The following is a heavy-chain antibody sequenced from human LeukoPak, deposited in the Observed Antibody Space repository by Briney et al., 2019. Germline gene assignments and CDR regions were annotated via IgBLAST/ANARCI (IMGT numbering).Heavy chain of an antibody. CDR1: GGTFSSYA. D-gene: IGHD5-18*01. Sequence: VASVKVSCKASGGTFSSYAISWVRQAPGQGLEWMGRIIPIFGIANYAQKFQGRVTITAGKSTSTAYMELSSLRSEDTAVYYCAREWGYPDYPWGQGTLVTVSS. CDR3: AREWGYPDYP. J-gene: IGHJ5*02. V-gene: IGHV1-69*04. CDR2: IIPIFGIA.